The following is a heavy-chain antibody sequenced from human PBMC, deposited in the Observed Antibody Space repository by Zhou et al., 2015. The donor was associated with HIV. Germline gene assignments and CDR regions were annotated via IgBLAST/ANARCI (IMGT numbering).Heavy chain of an antibody. CDR1: GGTFSGSE. V-gene: IGHV1-69*17. J-gene: IGHJ3*02. CDR3: ARSSVNHENAFDI. D-gene: IGHD1-14*01. Sequence: QVQLVQSGTEVKKPGSSVKVSCKTSGGTFSGSEISWVRQAPGQGLEWMGEITPTFDIVNYAQKFRARLIISVDKSTTTAYMELSDLTSEDTAIYFCARSSVNHENAFDIWGQGTNVIVSP. CDR2: ITPTFDIV.